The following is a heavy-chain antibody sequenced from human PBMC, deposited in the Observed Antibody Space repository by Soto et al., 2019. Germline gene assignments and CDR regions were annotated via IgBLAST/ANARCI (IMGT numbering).Heavy chain of an antibody. CDR1: GFSFSDYD. CDR3: ARDLYGLDV. CDR2: ISRTDSSK. V-gene: IGHV3-11*01. Sequence: QVQLVESGGGLVKPGGSLRLSCAATGFSFSDYDMTWIRQAPGQGLEWLSYISRTDSSKYYAGSVKGRFTISVDSAKRSVYLQMNSLRADDTAVYYCARDLYGLDVWGQGTTVFVSS. J-gene: IGHJ6*02.